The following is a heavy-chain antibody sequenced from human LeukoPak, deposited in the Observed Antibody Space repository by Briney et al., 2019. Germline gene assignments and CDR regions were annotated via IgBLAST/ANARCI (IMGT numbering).Heavy chain of an antibody. Sequence: GGSLRLSCAASGFTFSSYAMSWVRQAPGKGLEWVSGISGNGGSTYYADSVKGRFTISRDNSKNTLYLQMNSLRAEDTAVYYCANILSSGWFDPWGQGTLVTVSS. V-gene: IGHV3-23*01. J-gene: IGHJ5*02. CDR3: ANILSSGWFDP. CDR1: GFTFSSYA. CDR2: ISGNGGST. D-gene: IGHD6-19*01.